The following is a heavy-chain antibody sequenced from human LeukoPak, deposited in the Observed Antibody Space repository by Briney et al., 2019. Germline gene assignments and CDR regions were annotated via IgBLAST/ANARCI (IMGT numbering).Heavy chain of an antibody. CDR1: GFTFSSYG. CDR2: IWYDGSNK. J-gene: IGHJ4*02. Sequence: SLRLSCAASGFTFSSYGMHWVRQAPGKGLEWVAVIWYDGSNKYYADSVKGRFTISRDNSKDTLYLQMNSLRAEDTAVYYCARDGRIAAASDINYWGQGTLVTVSS. D-gene: IGHD6-13*01. V-gene: IGHV3-33*01. CDR3: ARDGRIAAASDINY.